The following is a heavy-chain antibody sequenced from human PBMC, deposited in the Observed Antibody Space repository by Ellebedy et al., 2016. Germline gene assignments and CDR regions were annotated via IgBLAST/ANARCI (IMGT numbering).Heavy chain of an antibody. CDR2: IKQDGSEK. CDR3: AREIVIAAAGYFDY. V-gene: IGHV3-7*01. Sequence: GESLKISXAASGFTFSSYWMSWVRQAPGKGLEWVANIKQDGSEKYYVDSVKGRFTISRDNAKNSLYLQMNSLRAEDTAVYYCAREIVIAAAGYFDYWGQGTLVTVSS. CDR1: GFTFSSYW. J-gene: IGHJ4*02. D-gene: IGHD6-13*01.